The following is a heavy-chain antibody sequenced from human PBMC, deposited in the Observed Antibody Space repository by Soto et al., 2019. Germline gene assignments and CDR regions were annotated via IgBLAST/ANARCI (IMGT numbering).Heavy chain of an antibody. CDR1: GYTFTSYG. D-gene: IGHD3-10*01. V-gene: IGHV1-18*01. CDR2: ISAYNGNT. Sequence: QVQLVQSGAEVKKPGASVKVSCKASGYTFTSYGISWVRRAPGHGLEWMGWISAYNGNTNYAQKLQGRVTMTTDTSTSTAYMELRSLRSDDTAVYYCARERGGYYGSGSTTQHPYNWFDPWGQGTLVTVSS. J-gene: IGHJ5*02. CDR3: ARERGGYYGSGSTTQHPYNWFDP.